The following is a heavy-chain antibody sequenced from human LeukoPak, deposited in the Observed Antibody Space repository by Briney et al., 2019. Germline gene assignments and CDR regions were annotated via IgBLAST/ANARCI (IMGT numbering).Heavy chain of an antibody. CDR2: IYSGGST. CDR1: GFTARNNY. V-gene: IGHV3-66*01. CDR3: ATGERMVRGDGVDY. Sequence: PGGSLRLSCAASGFTARNNYMSWVRQAPGKGLEWVSVIYSGGSTYYADSVKGRFTISRDNSKNTLYLQMNSLRAEDTAVYFCATGERMVRGDGVDYWGQGTLVTVSS. J-gene: IGHJ4*02. D-gene: IGHD3-10*01.